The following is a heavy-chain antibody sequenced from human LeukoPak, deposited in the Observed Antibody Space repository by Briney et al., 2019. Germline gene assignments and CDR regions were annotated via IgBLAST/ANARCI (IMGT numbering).Heavy chain of an antibody. CDR1: GFTVSSNY. V-gene: IGHV3-66*02. CDR2: IYSGGST. Sequence: QTGGSLRLSCAASGFTVSSNYMSWVRQAPGKGLEWVSVIYSGGSTYYADSVKGRFTISRDNSKNTLYLQMNSLRAEDTAVYYCARNRRYHFWSGPGYYYYYMDVWGKGTTVTVSS. D-gene: IGHD3-3*01. J-gene: IGHJ6*03. CDR3: ARNRRYHFWSGPGYYYYYMDV.